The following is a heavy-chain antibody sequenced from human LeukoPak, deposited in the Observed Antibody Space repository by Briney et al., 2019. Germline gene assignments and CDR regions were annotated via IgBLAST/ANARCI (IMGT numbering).Heavy chain of an antibody. CDR1: GGSFSGYY. Sequence: MPSETLSLTCAVYGGSFSGYYWSWICQPPGKGLEWIGEINHSGSTNYNPSLKSRVPISVDTSKNQFSLKLSSVTAADTAVYYCARGIRSYYDSSGIYYFDYWGQGTLVTVSS. D-gene: IGHD3-22*01. CDR3: ARGIRSYYDSSGIYYFDY. J-gene: IGHJ4*02. V-gene: IGHV4-34*01. CDR2: INHSGST.